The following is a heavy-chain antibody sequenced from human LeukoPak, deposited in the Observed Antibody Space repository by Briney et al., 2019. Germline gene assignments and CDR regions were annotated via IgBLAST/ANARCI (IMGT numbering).Heavy chain of an antibody. Sequence: GGSLRLSCAASGFTFSSYSMNWVRQAPGKGLEWVSSISSSSSYIYYADSVKGRFTISRDNAKNSLYLQMNSLGAEDTAVYYCARDQFYDSSGYPDAFGIWGQGTMVTVSS. J-gene: IGHJ3*02. CDR2: ISSSSSYI. D-gene: IGHD3-22*01. CDR1: GFTFSSYS. V-gene: IGHV3-21*01. CDR3: ARDQFYDSSGYPDAFGI.